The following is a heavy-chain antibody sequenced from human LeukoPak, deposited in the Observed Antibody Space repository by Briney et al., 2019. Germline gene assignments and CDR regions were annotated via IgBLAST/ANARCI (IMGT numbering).Heavy chain of an antibody. Sequence: GGSLRLSCVASKFDFFSYGMQWVRQAPGKGLVWVSRIFTDGTTTNYADSVKGRFTISRDNAKNTLYLEMKSLRVEDTAVYYCARELPRGVALDYWGQGTLVTVSP. J-gene: IGHJ4*01. D-gene: IGHD2-15*01. CDR1: KFDFFSYG. CDR2: IFTDGTTT. CDR3: ARELPRGVALDY. V-gene: IGHV3-74*01.